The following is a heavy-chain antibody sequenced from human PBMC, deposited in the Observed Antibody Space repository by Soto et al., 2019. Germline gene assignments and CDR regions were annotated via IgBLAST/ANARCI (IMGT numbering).Heavy chain of an antibody. D-gene: IGHD3-22*01. CDR1: GGSISSSSYY. CDR2: IYYSGST. J-gene: IGHJ4*02. V-gene: IGHV4-39*01. CDR3: ARHPITKIVVY. Sequence: PSETLSLTCTFSGGSISSSSYYWGWIRQPPGKGLEWIGSIYYSGSTYYNPSLKSRVTISVDTSKNPYSLTLSSVTAADTAVYYCARHPITKIVVYWGQGTLVTVSS.